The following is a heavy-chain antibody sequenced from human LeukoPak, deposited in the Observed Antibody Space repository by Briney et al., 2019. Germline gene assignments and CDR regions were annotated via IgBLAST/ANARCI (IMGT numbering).Heavy chain of an antibody. J-gene: IGHJ4*02. Sequence: ASVKVSCKASGYTLTGYYMHWVRPAPGQGPEWMGWINGNSGGTKYAQKFEGTGTMNSDTSTSTVQMDLGTLRSDDTAVYYCARENIEQWPAFDYWGQGTPVTVSS. CDR2: INGNSGGT. D-gene: IGHD1/OR15-1a*01. CDR1: GYTLTGYY. V-gene: IGHV1-2*02. CDR3: ARENIEQWPAFDY.